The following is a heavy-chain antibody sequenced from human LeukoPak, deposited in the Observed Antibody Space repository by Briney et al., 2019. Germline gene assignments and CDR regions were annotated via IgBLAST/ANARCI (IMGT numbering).Heavy chain of an antibody. Sequence: SETLSLTCTVSGGSISSYYWSWLRQPTGKGLEWIGYIYYGGSTNYNPSLKRRVPISVDTSKNQFSLKLSSVTAADTAVYYCARVGILWFGELSCWFDPWGQGTLVTVSS. CDR1: GGSISSYY. CDR3: ARVGILWFGELSCWFDP. V-gene: IGHV4-59*01. J-gene: IGHJ5*02. D-gene: IGHD3-10*01. CDR2: IYYGGST.